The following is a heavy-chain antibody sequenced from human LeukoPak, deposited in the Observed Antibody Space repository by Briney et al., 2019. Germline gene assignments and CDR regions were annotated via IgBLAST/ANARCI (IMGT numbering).Heavy chain of an antibody. J-gene: IGHJ5*02. V-gene: IGHV1-18*01. D-gene: IGHD6-19*01. CDR1: GYTFTSYD. CDR3: ARDFLRFGSSGCVDP. CDR2: ISAYNGNT. Sequence: ASVKVSCKASGYTFTSYDISWVRQAPGQGLEWMGWISAYNGNTNYAQKLQGRVTMTTDTSTSTAYMELRSLRSDDTAVYYCARDFLRFGSSGCVDPWGQGTLVTVSS.